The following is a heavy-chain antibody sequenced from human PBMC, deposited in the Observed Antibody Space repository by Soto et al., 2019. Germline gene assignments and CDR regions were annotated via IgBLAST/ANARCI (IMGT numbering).Heavy chain of an antibody. CDR2: IFYSGSA. Sequence: DTLALTCVISGSSMSSNKWWGWIRQPPGKGLEWIGYIFYSGSAYYNPSLKSRVTMSVDTSQNEFSMQLSSVTAVDTAVSYCARRAPRPYALAVGGQGTAVTVSS. V-gene: IGHV4-28*01. J-gene: IGHJ6*02. CDR3: ARRAPRPYALAV. CDR1: GSSMSSNKW.